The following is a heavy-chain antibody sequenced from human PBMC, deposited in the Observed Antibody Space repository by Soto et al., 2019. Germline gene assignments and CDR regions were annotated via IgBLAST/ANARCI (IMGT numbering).Heavy chain of an antibody. CDR2: ISAYNGNT. D-gene: IGHD3-9*01. Sequence: ASVKVSCKASGYTFTSYGISWVRLAPGQGLEWMGWISAYNGNTNYAQKLQGRVTMTTDTSTSTAYMELRSLRSDDTAVYYCARGRPTYEILTGYQYYFDYWGQGTLVTVSS. CDR3: ARGRPTYEILTGYQYYFDY. J-gene: IGHJ4*02. V-gene: IGHV1-18*01. CDR1: GYTFTSYG.